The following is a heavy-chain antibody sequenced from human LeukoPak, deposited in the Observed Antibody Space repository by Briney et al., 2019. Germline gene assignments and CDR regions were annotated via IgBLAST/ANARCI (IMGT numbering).Heavy chain of an antibody. V-gene: IGHV3-49*04. Sequence: GGSLRLSCTVSGFTFGENDMCWVRQAPGKGLEWVGIIRSKLYGETTEYAASVKGRFTISRDDDKSIAFLQLNSLKTEDTAVYYCARAGNDYNNYQTPYWGQGTLVTVAS. J-gene: IGHJ4*02. CDR1: GFTFGEND. CDR2: IRSKLYGETT. CDR3: ARAGNDYNNYQTPY. D-gene: IGHD4-11*01.